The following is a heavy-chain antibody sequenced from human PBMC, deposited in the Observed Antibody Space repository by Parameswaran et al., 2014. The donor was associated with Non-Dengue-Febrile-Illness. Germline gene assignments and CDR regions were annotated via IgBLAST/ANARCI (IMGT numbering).Heavy chain of an antibody. CDR3: ARDDGGNSALDY. J-gene: IGHJ4*02. CDR2: INPSGGST. V-gene: IGHV1-46*01. D-gene: IGHD4-23*01. Sequence: VRQAPGQGLEWMGIINPSGGSTSYAQKFQGRVTMTRDTSTSTVYMELSSLRSEDTAVYYCARDDGGNSALDYWGQGTLVTVSS.